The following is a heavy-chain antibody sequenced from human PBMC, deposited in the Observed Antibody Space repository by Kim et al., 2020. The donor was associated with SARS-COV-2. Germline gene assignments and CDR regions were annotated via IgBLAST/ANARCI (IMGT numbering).Heavy chain of an antibody. CDR3: ARFSDYGDNKHLGDY. CDR2: IIPIFGTA. CDR1: GGTFSSYA. D-gene: IGHD4-17*01. Sequence: SVKVSCKASGGTFSSYAISWVRQAPGQGLEWMGGIIPIFGTANYAQKFQGRVTITADESTSTAYMELSSLRSEDTAVYYCARFSDYGDNKHLGDYWGQGTLVTVSS. J-gene: IGHJ4*02. V-gene: IGHV1-69*13.